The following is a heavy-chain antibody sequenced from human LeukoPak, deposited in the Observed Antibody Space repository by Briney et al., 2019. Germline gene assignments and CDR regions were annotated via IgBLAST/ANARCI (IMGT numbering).Heavy chain of an antibody. Sequence: SETLSLTCAVYGGSFSGYYWSWIRQPPGKGPEWIGSIYYSGSTYYNPSLKSRVTISVDTSKNQFSLKLSSVTAADTAVYYCARVRRELQDNWFDPWGQGTLVTVSS. D-gene: IGHD1-26*01. CDR2: IYYSGST. J-gene: IGHJ5*02. CDR1: GGSFSGYY. CDR3: ARVRRELQDNWFDP. V-gene: IGHV4-34*01.